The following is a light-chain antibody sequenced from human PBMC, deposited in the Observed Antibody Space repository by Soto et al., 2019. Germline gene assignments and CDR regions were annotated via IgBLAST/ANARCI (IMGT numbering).Light chain of an antibody. Sequence: QSALTQPPSASGSPGQLVAISCTGTSSDVGGYNYVSWYQQHPGKAPKLMIYEVNKRPSGVPDRFSGSKSGNTASLTVSGLPVEDEADYYCSSYAGSSNVFGTGTKVT. CDR3: SSYAGSSNV. V-gene: IGLV2-8*01. CDR1: SSDVGGYNY. CDR2: EVN. J-gene: IGLJ1*01.